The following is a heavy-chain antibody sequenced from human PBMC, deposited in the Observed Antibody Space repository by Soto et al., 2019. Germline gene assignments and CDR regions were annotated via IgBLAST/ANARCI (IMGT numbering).Heavy chain of an antibody. D-gene: IGHD2-15*01. CDR1: GFNFNSYT. CDR2: ISSSGYI. CDR3: ARDCSGGSCYPGMDV. J-gene: IGHJ6*01. V-gene: IGHV3-21*01. Sequence: EVQLVESGGGLVKPGGSLRLSCAASGFNFNSYTINWVRQAPGKRLEWLSSISSSGYIFTTDSVRGRFTIYRDNAKNSVYLQRNSLRAEDTAVYFCARDCSGGSCYPGMDVW.